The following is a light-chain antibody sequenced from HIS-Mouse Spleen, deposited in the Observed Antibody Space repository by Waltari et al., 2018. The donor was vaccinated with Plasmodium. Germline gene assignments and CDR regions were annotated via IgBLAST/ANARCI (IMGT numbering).Light chain of an antibody. J-gene: IGKJ3*01. CDR1: QGISSY. CDR3: QQYYSYPLT. CDR2: AAS. Sequence: AIRMTQSPSSLSAPTGDRVTITCRARQGISSYLAWYQQKPGKAPKLLFYAASTWQSGVPSRFSGSGSGTDFTLTISCLQSEDFATYYCQQYYSYPLTFGPGTKVDIK. V-gene: IGKV1-8*01.